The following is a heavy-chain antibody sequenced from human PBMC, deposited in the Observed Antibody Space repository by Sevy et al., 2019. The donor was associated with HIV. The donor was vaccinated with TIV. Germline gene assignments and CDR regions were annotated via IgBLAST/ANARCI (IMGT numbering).Heavy chain of an antibody. V-gene: IGHV4-31*03. CDR1: GGSISSGGYY. CDR2: IYYSGST. J-gene: IGHJ5*02. D-gene: IGHD3-22*01. Sequence: SETLSLTCTVSGGSISSGGYYWSWIRQHPGKGLEWIGYIYYSGSTYYDPSLKSRVTISVDTSKNQFSLKLSSVTAADTAVYYCARDSDSSGYSHPWGQGTLVTVSS. CDR3: ARDSDSSGYSHP.